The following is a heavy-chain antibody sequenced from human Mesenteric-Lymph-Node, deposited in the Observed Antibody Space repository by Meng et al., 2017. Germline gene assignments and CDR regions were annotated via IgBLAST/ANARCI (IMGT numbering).Heavy chain of an antibody. D-gene: IGHD6-13*01. CDR2: INPNSGGT. CDR1: GYTFTGYY. Sequence: ASVKVSCKASGYTFTGYYMHWVRQAPGQGLEWMGWINPNSGGTNYAQKFQGRVTMTRDTSISTAYMELSRLRSDDTAVYYCARDRSSSWYHDAVDIWGQGTMVTVSS. CDR3: ARDRSSSWYHDAVDI. J-gene: IGHJ3*02. V-gene: IGHV1-2*02.